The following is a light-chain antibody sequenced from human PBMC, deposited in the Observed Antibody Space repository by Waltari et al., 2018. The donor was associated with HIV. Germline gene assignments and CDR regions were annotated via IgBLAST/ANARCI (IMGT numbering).Light chain of an antibody. CDR3: QQYFSLPST. V-gene: IGKV4-1*01. CDR2: WSS. J-gene: IGKJ4*01. Sequence: DIVMTHSPDSLPASLGERATIHCRSSRTVSYSSNNQNYLAGYQQKPGQPPKVLIIWSSTRAVGVPGRFSGSGSGTNFSLTISSLQAEDVAVYYCQQYFSLPSTFGGGTKVEIK. CDR1: RTVSYSSNNQNY.